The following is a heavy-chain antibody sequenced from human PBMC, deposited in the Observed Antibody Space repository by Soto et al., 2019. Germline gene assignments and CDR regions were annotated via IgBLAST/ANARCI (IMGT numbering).Heavy chain of an antibody. CDR3: ARRQQWLVTSPTREETFDI. V-gene: IGHV1-69*13. D-gene: IGHD6-19*01. CDR2: IIPIFGTA. Sequence: ASVKVSCKASGGTFSSYAISWVRQAPGQGLEWMGGIIPIFGTANYAQKFQGRVTITADESTSTAYMELSSLRSEDTAVYYCARRQQWLVTSPTREETFDIVGQGTMVNVSS. CDR1: GGTFSSYA. J-gene: IGHJ3*02.